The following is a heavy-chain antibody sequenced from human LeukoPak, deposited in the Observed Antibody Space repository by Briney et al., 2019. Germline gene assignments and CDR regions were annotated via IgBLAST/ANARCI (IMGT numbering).Heavy chain of an antibody. CDR3: ARYLTGTTDWFDP. CDR2: ISSSGSTI. Sequence: GGSLRLSCAASGFTFSSYAMSWIRQAPGKGLEWVSYISSSGSTIYYADSVKGRFTISRDNAKNSLYLQMNSLRAEDTAVYYCARYLTGTTDWFDPWGQGTLVTVSS. CDR1: GFTFSSYA. V-gene: IGHV3-11*01. D-gene: IGHD1-7*01. J-gene: IGHJ5*02.